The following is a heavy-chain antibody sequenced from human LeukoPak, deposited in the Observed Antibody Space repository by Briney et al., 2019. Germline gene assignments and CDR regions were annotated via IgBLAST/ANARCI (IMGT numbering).Heavy chain of an antibody. V-gene: IGHV4-38-2*01. CDR1: GYSISSGYY. CDR2: IYHSGST. J-gene: IGHJ4*02. Sequence: PSETLSLTCAVSGYSISSGYYWGWIRQPPGKGLEWIGSIYHSGSTYYNPSLKSRVTISVDTSKNQFSLKLSSVTAADTAVYYCARSAEYSDYWGQGTLVTVSS. CDR3: ARSAEYSDY.